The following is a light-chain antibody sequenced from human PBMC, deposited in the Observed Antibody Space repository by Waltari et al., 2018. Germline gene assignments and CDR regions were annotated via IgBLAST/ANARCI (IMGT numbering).Light chain of an antibody. CDR3: GSYTSSDTWI. V-gene: IGLV2-14*03. J-gene: IGLJ2*01. CDR2: DVS. Sequence: QSALTQPASVSGSPGQSITISCTGTSDDVGGYDYVSWDQHHPGKAPKLIIYDVSDRPSGVSNRFSGSRSANTASLAISGLQAEDEAHYYCGSYTSSDTWIFGGGTKLTVL. CDR1: SDDVGGYDY.